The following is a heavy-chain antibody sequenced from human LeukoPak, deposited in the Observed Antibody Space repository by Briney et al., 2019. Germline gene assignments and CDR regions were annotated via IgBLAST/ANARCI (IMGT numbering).Heavy chain of an antibody. V-gene: IGHV3-21*01. CDR2: ISSSSSYI. CDR3: ASIVVVTEDGAFDI. D-gene: IGHD3-22*01. J-gene: IGHJ3*02. Sequence: GGSLRLSCAASGFTFSSYSMNWVRQAPGKGLEWVSSISSSSSYIYYADSVKGRFTISRDNAKNSLYLQMNSLRAEDTAVYYCASIVVVTEDGAFDIWGQGTMVTVSS. CDR1: GFTFSSYS.